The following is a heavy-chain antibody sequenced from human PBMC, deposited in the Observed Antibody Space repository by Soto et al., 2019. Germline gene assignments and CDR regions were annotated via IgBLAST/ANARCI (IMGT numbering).Heavy chain of an antibody. CDR2: ISSSSSYI. D-gene: IGHD1-26*01. CDR3: ARGRIVGATYYFDY. J-gene: IGHJ4*01. CDR1: GFTFSSYS. V-gene: IGHV3-21*01. Sequence: PGGSLRLSCAASGFTFSSYSMNWVRQAPGKGLEWVSSISSSSSYIYYADSVKGRFTISRDNAKNSLYLQMNSLRAEDTAVYYCARGRIVGATYYFDYWGHGTLVTVSS.